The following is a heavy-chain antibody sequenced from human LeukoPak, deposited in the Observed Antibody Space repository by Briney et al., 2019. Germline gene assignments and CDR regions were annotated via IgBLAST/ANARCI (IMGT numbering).Heavy chain of an antibody. J-gene: IGHJ4*02. D-gene: IGHD2-21*01. CDR3: ATGVRAIPIYY. V-gene: IGHV1-69*16. Sequence: GASVKVSCKASGGSFSSSTLGWVRQAPGQGPEWMGGILPILGSATYAQKFQGRVTITTDESTNTAYMELRSLRSDDTAVFYCATGVRAIPIYYWGQGTLVTVSS. CDR1: GGSFSSST. CDR2: ILPILGSA.